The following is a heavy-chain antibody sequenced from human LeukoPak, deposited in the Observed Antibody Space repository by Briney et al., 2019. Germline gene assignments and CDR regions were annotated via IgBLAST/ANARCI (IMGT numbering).Heavy chain of an antibody. Sequence: PGGSLRLSCAASGFSFSIYSMNWVRQAPGKGLEWVSSISGSTSYIYHADSVKGRFTISRDNAKNSLYLQMNNLRAEDTAVYYCARGFHFTLDYWGQGSLVTVSS. CDR2: ISGSTSYI. D-gene: IGHD3-3*02. V-gene: IGHV3-21*01. CDR3: ARGFHFTLDY. J-gene: IGHJ4*02. CDR1: GFSFSIYS.